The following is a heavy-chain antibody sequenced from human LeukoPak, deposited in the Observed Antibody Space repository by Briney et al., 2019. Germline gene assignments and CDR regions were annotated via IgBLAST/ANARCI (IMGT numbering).Heavy chain of an antibody. Sequence: ASVKVPWKTSGYRFSDYGISWVRQAPGQGLQWMGWINTYNGNTEYAQSLQGRATMTIDTATATAYLEVRSLISDDTAVYYCARDLGEGAKRDLDFWGQGTLVTVSS. V-gene: IGHV1-18*01. J-gene: IGHJ4*02. CDR1: GYRFSDYG. CDR2: INTYNGNT. CDR3: ARDLGEGAKRDLDF. D-gene: IGHD1-26*01.